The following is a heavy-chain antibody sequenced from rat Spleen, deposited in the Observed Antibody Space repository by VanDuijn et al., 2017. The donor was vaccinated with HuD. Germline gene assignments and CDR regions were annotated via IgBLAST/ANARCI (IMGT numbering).Heavy chain of an antibody. CDR3: ARHSLYYYSRYIHEYFDN. V-gene: IGHV5S10*01. CDR1: GFTFSDYN. CDR2: IIYDGSRT. Sequence: EVQLVASGGGLVQPGRSLKLSCAASGFTFSDYNMAWVRQAPKKGLEWVATIIYDGSRTYYRDSVKGRFTISRDNAKSTLYLQMDSLRSEDTATYYCARHSLYYYSRYIHEYFDNWGQGVMVTVSS. J-gene: IGHJ2*01. D-gene: IGHD1-2*01.